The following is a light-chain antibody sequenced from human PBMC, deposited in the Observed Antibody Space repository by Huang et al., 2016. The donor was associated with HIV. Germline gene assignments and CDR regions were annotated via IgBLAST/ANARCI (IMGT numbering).Light chain of an antibody. CDR3: MQALQTPRT. CDR2: LGS. J-gene: IGKJ3*01. CDR1: QSLLHSNGYNY. V-gene: IGKV2-28*01. Sequence: EIVMTQSLLSLPVTPGEPASISCRSSQSLLHSNGYNYLDWYLQKPGQSPHLLIYLGSNRASGVPDRFSGNGSGTDFTLKISRVEAEDVGVYYCMQALQTPRTFGPGTKVDIK.